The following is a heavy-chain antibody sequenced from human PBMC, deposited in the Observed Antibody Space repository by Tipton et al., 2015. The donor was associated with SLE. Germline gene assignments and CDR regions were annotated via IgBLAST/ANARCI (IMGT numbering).Heavy chain of an antibody. CDR3: AKEGEKAVTGYLVY. D-gene: IGHD3-9*01. Sequence: SLRLSCAASGFTFSDYAMSWVRQAPGKGLEWVSGISGTGDRTYDADSVKGRFTISRDNSKNMLYLQLNSLRAEDTAIYYCAKEGEKAVTGYLVYWGQGTLVTVSS. V-gene: IGHV3-23*01. J-gene: IGHJ4*02. CDR2: ISGTGDRT. CDR1: GFTFSDYA.